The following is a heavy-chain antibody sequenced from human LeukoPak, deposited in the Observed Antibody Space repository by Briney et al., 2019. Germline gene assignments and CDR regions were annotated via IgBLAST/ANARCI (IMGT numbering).Heavy chain of an antibody. CDR2: INPYSGGT. CDR1: GYSFTGCY. D-gene: IGHD3-10*01. CDR3: ARIRRGYGSDSYYSFDY. J-gene: IGHJ4*02. V-gene: IGHV1-2*02. Sequence: ASVNLSFKSSGYSFTGCYIHWRRLPQAPGKELVGWINPYSGGTEYSHTFQGRVTMTKDTSISTAYMELSRLRSDDTAFYFCARIRRGYGSDSYYSFDYWGQGTLVTVSS.